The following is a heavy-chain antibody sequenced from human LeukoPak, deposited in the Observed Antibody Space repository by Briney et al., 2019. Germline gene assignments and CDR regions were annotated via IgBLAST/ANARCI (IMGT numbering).Heavy chain of an antibody. CDR1: GFTFNNYG. Sequence: GGSLRLSCAASGFTFNNYGMHWVRQAPGKGLEWVAFIRYDGSNKYYADSVKGRFTISRDNSKNTLYLQMGSLRAEDMAVYYCARGLDYWGQGTLVTVSS. J-gene: IGHJ4*02. CDR2: IRYDGSNK. CDR3: ARGLDY. V-gene: IGHV3-30*02.